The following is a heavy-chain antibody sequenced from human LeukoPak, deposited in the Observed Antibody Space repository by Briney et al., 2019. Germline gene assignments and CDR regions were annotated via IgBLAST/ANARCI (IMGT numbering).Heavy chain of an antibody. CDR1: RGSMSSYY. J-gene: IGHJ4*02. D-gene: IGHD3-22*01. CDR3: ARVRVSSSSHPWYFDY. Sequence: SETLSLTCTVSRGSMSSYYWSWIRQPPGKGLEWIGYIYYSGSTNYNPSLKSRVNISVDTSKNRFSLKLSSVTAADTAVYYCARVRVSSSSHPWYFDYWGQGTLATVSS. CDR2: IYYSGST. V-gene: IGHV4-59*01.